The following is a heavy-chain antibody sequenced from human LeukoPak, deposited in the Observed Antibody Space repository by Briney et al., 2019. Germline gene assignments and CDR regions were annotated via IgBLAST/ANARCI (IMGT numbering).Heavy chain of an antibody. J-gene: IGHJ3*02. CDR2: LYSGGTT. Sequence: PGGSLRLSCAASGFSVSSSDMSWVRQAPGKGLQWISVLYSGGTTLYVDSVKGRFTTSSDNSKNTLYLQVNSLRAKDTAVYYCARDYWSTSGYLGAFHIWGQGTMVTVSS. V-gene: IGHV3-66*01. CDR1: GFSVSSSD. D-gene: IGHD3-22*01. CDR3: ARDYWSTSGYLGAFHI.